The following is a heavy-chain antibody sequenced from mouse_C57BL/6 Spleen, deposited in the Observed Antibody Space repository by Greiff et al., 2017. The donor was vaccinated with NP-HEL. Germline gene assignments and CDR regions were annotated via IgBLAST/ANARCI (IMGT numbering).Heavy chain of an antibody. CDR1: GYTFTDYE. CDR3: TRGWDEGY. Sequence: VQLQQSGAELVRPGASVTLSCKASGYTFTDYEMHWVKQTPVHGLEWIGAIVPETGGTAYNQKFKGKAILTADKSSSTAYMALRSLTSEDSAGDYCTRGWDEGYWGQGTTLTVSS. CDR2: IVPETGGT. V-gene: IGHV1-15*01. J-gene: IGHJ2*01. D-gene: IGHD4-1*01.